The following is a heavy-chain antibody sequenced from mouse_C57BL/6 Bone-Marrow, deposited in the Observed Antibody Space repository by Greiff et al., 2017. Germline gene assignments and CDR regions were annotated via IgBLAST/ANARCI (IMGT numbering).Heavy chain of an antibody. V-gene: IGHV1-64*01. CDR3: AEGDY. J-gene: IGHJ2*01. Sequence: QVQLKHPGAELVKPGASVKLSCKASGYTFTSYWMNWVKQRHGQRLEWIGMIHPNSGSTNYNEKFKSKATLTVEKSSSTAYMQLSRLTSEDSAVYYCAEGDYWGQGTTLTVSS. CDR1: GYTFTSYW. CDR2: IHPNSGST.